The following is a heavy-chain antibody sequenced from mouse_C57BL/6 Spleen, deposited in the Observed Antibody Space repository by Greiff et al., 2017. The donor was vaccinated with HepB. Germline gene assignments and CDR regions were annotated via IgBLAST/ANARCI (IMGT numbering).Heavy chain of an antibody. J-gene: IGHJ4*01. CDR3: AREYDRYYDAMDY. CDR1: GFTFSDYG. V-gene: IGHV5-17*01. D-gene: IGHD2-14*01. CDR2: ISSGSSTI. Sequence: EVKVVESGGGLVKPGGSLKLSCAASGFTFSDYGMHWVRQALEKGLEWVAYISSGSSTIYYADTVKGRFTISRDNAKNTLFLQMTSLRSEDTAMYYCAREYDRYYDAMDYWGQGTSVTVSS.